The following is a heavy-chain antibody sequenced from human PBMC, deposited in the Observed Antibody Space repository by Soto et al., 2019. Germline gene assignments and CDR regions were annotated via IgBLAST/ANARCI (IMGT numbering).Heavy chain of an antibody. CDR2: FDPEDGET. CDR1: GYTLTELS. J-gene: IGHJ3*02. V-gene: IGHV1-24*01. D-gene: IGHD3-22*01. Sequence: ASVKVSCKVSGYTLTELSMHWVRQAPGKGLEWMGGFDPEDGETIYAQKFQGRVIMTEDTSTDTAYMELSSLRSEDTAVYYCATQARPYDYDSSGHDAFDIWGQGTMVTVSS. CDR3: ATQARPYDYDSSGHDAFDI.